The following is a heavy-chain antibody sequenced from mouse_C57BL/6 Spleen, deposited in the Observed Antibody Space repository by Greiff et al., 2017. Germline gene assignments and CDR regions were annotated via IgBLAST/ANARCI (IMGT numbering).Heavy chain of an antibody. CDR3: AKNYYDYDGAMDY. Sequence: VKLVESGPGLVQPSQSLSITCTVSGFSLTSYGVHWVRQSPGKGLEWLGVIWRGGSTDYNAAFMSRLSITKDNSKSQVFFKMNSLQADDTAIYYCAKNYYDYDGAMDYWGQGTSVTVSS. CDR1: GFSLTSYG. V-gene: IGHV2-5*01. CDR2: IWRGGST. J-gene: IGHJ4*01. D-gene: IGHD2-4*01.